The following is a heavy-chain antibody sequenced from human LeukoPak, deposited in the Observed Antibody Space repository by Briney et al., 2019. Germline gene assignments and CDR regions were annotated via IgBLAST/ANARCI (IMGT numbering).Heavy chain of an antibody. CDR2: ISYHGSNK. V-gene: IGHV3-30*18. CDR1: GFTFNNFG. D-gene: IGHD4-17*01. CDR3: AKSLGDYGNGMDV. Sequence: PGRSLRLSCAASGFTFNNFGLHWVRQAPGKGLEWVTVISYHGSNKYYADSAKGRFTISRDNSKNTLYLQMNSLRAEDTAVYYCAKSLGDYGNGMDVWGQGTTVTVSS. J-gene: IGHJ6*02.